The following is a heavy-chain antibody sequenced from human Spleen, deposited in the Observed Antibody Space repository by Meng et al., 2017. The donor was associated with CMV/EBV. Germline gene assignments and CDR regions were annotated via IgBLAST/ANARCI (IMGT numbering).Heavy chain of an antibody. D-gene: IGHD3-3*01. V-gene: IGHV1-8*03. CDR1: EYTFTNYD. Sequence: ASVKVSCKASEYTFTNYDISWVRQATGQGLEWMGWMSPKTGNTGYARQFQGRVTITRNTSINTAYMELSSLRSEDTAVYYCARDGGYYDFWSGSYMDVWGQGTTVTVSS. J-gene: IGHJ6*02. CDR3: ARDGGYYDFWSGSYMDV. CDR2: MSPKTGNT.